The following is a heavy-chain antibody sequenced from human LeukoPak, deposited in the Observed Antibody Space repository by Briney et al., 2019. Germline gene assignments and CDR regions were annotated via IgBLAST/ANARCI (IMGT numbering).Heavy chain of an antibody. D-gene: IGHD3-10*01. CDR2: ISYSWSI. CDR3: ARHVISFGESYSQYSFDS. CDR1: GGSINGFY. Sequence: PSETLSLTCTVSGGSINGFYWSWIRQPPGRRLEWIGYISYSWSIYYRPSLMSRLTMSLDTSQNLFSLRLNSVTAADTAIYYCARHVISFGESYSQYSFDSWGQGSLVTVSS. J-gene: IGHJ4*02. V-gene: IGHV4-59*08.